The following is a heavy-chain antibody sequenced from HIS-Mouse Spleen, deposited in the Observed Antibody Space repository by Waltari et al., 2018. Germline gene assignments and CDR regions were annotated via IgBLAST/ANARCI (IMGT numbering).Heavy chain of an antibody. Sequence: QVQLQESGPGLVKPSETLSLTCTVSGYSISSGHYWGWIRQPPGKGLEWIGSIYHSGSTYYNPSLKSRVTISVDTSKNQFSLKLSSVTAADTAVYYCARAPFGVVDYWGQGTLVTVSS. V-gene: IGHV4-38-2*02. J-gene: IGHJ4*02. D-gene: IGHD3-3*01. CDR2: IYHSGST. CDR3: ARAPFGVVDY. CDR1: GYSISSGHY.